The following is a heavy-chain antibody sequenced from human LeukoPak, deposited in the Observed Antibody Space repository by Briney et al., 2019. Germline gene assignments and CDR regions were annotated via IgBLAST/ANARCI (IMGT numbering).Heavy chain of an antibody. CDR3: ARFRAGYYYYMDV. CDR1: GFTFSSYS. V-gene: IGHV3-48*01. J-gene: IGHJ6*03. Sequence: GGSLRLSCAASGFTFSSYSMNWVRQAPGKGLEWVSYISSSSSTIYYADSVKGRFTISRDNAKNSLYLQMNSLRAEDTAVYYCARFRAGYYYYMDVWGKGTTVTISS. CDR2: ISSSSSTI. D-gene: IGHD6-19*01.